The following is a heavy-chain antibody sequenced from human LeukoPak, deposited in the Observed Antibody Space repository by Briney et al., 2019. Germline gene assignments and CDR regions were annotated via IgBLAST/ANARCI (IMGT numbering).Heavy chain of an antibody. CDR2: IWYDGSNK. J-gene: IGHJ4*02. V-gene: IGHV3-33*06. CDR1: GFTFSSYG. Sequence: PGGSLRLSCAASGFTFSSYGLHWVRQAPGKGLEWVAVIWYDGSNKYYADSVKGRFTISRDNSKNTLYLQMNSLRAEDTAVYYCAKRLVGTPNYFDYWGQGTLVTVSS. CDR3: AKRLVGTPNYFDY. D-gene: IGHD1-26*01.